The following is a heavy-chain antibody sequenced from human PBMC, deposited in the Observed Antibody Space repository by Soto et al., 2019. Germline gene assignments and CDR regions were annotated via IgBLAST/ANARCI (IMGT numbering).Heavy chain of an antibody. CDR2: VIPIFGTA. CDR3: ARGHSQPLFGGAVTAIFSSLNY. CDR1: GGTFSSYA. J-gene: IGHJ4*02. D-gene: IGHD2-21*02. V-gene: IGHV1-69*06. Sequence: QVQLVHSGAEVKKPGSSVKVSCKASGGTFSSYAISWVRQAPGQGLEWMGGVIPIFGTANYAQKFQGRVTITADKSSSTAYLGLGRLRSEDTAVYYCARGHSQPLFGGAVTAIFSSLNYWGQGTQVTVSS.